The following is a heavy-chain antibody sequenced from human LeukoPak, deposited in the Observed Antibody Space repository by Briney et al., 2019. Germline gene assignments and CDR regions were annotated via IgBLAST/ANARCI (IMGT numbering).Heavy chain of an antibody. J-gene: IGHJ4*02. D-gene: IGHD3-22*01. CDR3: AKDGSTYYYDSSGYWIDY. CDR1: GFTFSSYA. CDR2: VWYDGSKK. Sequence: GGSLRLSCAASGFTFSSYAMSWVRQAPGKGLEWVAVVWYDGSKKYSADSVKGRITIFRDDSKNTLYLQMNSLRAEDTAVYYCAKDGSTYYYDSSGYWIDYWGQGTLVTVSS. V-gene: IGHV3-33*06.